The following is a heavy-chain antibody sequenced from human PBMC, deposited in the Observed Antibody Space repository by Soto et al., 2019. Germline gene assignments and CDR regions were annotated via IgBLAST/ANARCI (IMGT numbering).Heavy chain of an antibody. Sequence: ETLYMTSAVEGDSPEIYFWNGIRLSPGKGLGWIGEINYSESTTYNPSLRGRISILIDTSANQFSLELTSVTAADTGVYFCARGRAGGSGWPLYKWFVLDVWGPGTTVTVSS. J-gene: IGHJ6*02. D-gene: IGHD3-10*01. CDR3: ARGRAGGSGWPLYKWFVLDV. CDR2: INYSEST. CDR1: GDSPEIYF. V-gene: IGHV4-34*01.